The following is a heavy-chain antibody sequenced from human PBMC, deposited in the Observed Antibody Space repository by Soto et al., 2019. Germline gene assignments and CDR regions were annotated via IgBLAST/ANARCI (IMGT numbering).Heavy chain of an antibody. CDR2: IKPNTDDT. J-gene: IGHJ2*01. D-gene: IGHD3-10*01. V-gene: IGHV1-2*02. CDR1: GFTFSGFY. Sequence: ASVKVSCKPSGFTFSGFYLHWVRQAPGQGLEWMGWIKPNTDDTGYAQKFQGRVTLTWDTSSSAGYLDLSRLRSDDTAVYYCARASNYYALFFDLWGRGALVTVSS. CDR3: ARASNYYALFFDL.